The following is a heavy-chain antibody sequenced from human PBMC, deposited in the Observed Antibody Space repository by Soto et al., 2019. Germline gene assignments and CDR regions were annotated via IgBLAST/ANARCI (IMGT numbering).Heavy chain of an antibody. Sequence: SETLSLTCAVSVGSIISSNWCSWVRQPPGKGLEWIGEIYHSGSTNYNPSLKSRVTISVDKSKNQFSLKLSSVTAADTAVYYCARVPVLRYFDWLQTPYYGMDVWGQGTTVTVSS. CDR3: ARVPVLRYFDWLQTPYYGMDV. V-gene: IGHV4-4*02. J-gene: IGHJ6*02. D-gene: IGHD3-9*01. CDR1: VGSIISSNW. CDR2: IYHSGST.